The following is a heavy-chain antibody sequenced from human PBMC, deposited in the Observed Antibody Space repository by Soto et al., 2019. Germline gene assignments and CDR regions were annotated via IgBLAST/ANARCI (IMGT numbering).Heavy chain of an antibody. CDR2: ISSTTNYI. J-gene: IGHJ4*02. Sequence: GSLRLSCAASGFAFTRYSMNWVRQAPGKGLEWVSSISSTTNYIYYGDSMKGRFTISRDNAKNSLYLEMNSLRAEDTAVYYCARESEDLTSNFDYWGQGTLVTVSS. CDR1: GFAFTRYS. V-gene: IGHV3-21*06. CDR3: ARESEDLTSNFDY.